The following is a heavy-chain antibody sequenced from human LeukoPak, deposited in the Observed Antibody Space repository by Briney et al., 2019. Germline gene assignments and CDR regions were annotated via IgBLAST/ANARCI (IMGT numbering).Heavy chain of an antibody. CDR2: IYHSGGT. D-gene: IGHD3-9*01. CDR1: GGSISSGGYS. J-gene: IGHJ2*01. Sequence: SQTLSLTCAVSGGSISSGGYSWSWIRQPPGKGLEWIGYIYHSGGTYYNPSLKSRVTISVDRSKNQFSLKLSSVTAADTAVYYCARADYDILTGYSYWYFDLWGRGTLVTVSS. V-gene: IGHV4-30-2*01. CDR3: ARADYDILTGYSYWYFDL.